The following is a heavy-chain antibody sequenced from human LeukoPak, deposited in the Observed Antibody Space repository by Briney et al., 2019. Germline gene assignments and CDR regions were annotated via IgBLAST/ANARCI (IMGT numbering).Heavy chain of an antibody. CDR3: AKQWGAGDTAMVTNLDY. CDR1: GFTFSSYA. Sequence: GGSLRLSCAASGFTFSSYAMSWVRQAPGKGLEWVSAISDSGGSTYYADSVKGRFTLSRDNSKNTLYLQMNSLRAEDTAVYYCAKQWGAGDTAMVTNLDYWGQETLVTVSS. D-gene: IGHD5-18*01. V-gene: IGHV3-23*01. CDR2: ISDSGGST. J-gene: IGHJ4*02.